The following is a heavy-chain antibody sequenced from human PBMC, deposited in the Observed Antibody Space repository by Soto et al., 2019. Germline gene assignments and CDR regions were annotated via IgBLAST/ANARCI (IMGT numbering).Heavy chain of an antibody. CDR3: ARAFSSGWGGDVDY. Sequence: QVQVVHSGAEVKKPGSSVKVSCEASGGTFSNYAISWVRQAPGQGLEWMGGIIPMFGSTNYAQKFQGRLTITADKCTNTAHMELSSLKSEDTAVYYCARAFSSGWGGDVDYWEQGTLVPVSS. D-gene: IGHD6-19*01. J-gene: IGHJ4*02. CDR2: IIPMFGST. V-gene: IGHV1-69*06. CDR1: GGTFSNYA.